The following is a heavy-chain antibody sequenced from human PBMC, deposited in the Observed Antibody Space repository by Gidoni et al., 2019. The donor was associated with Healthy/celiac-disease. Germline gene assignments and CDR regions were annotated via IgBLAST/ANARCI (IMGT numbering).Heavy chain of an antibody. CDR1: GGSISSSSYY. CDR2: IYYSGST. V-gene: IGHV4-39*07. CDR3: ARAGGSGSYVGDP. J-gene: IGHJ5*02. D-gene: IGHD3-10*01. Sequence: QLQLQESGPGLVKPSETLSPTGTGSGGSISSSSYYWGWIRQPPGKGLAWIGSIYYSGSTYYNPSLKRRVTISVDTSKNQFSLKLSSVTAADTAVYYCARAGGSGSYVGDPWGQGTLVTVSS.